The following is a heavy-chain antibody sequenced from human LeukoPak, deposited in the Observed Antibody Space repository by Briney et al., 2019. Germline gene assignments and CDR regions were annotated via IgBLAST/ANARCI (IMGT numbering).Heavy chain of an antibody. CDR1: GYTFTGYY. V-gene: IGHV1-2*02. CDR2: INPNSGGT. CDR3: ARDRPDIVVVPAADWFDA. D-gene: IGHD2-2*01. Sequence: ASVKVSCKASGYTFTGYYMHWVRQAPGQGLEWMGWINPNSGGTNYAQKFQGRVTMTRDTSISTAYMELSRLRSDDTAVYYCARDRPDIVVVPAADWFDAWGQGTLVTVS. J-gene: IGHJ5*02.